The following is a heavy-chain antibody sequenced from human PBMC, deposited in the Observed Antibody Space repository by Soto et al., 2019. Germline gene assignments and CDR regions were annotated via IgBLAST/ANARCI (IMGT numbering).Heavy chain of an antibody. CDR2: IFTSGTTI. CDR1: GFTFSSYS. D-gene: IGHD3-9*01. Sequence: EVQLVESGGGLVQPGGSLRLSCVASGFTFSSYSMVWVRQAPGKGLEWVSYIFTSGTTIYYADSVKGRFTVSRDNAKNSLFLLINSLRAEDTAVYYCARDKDWAFDYWGQGTLVTVSS. J-gene: IGHJ4*02. CDR3: ARDKDWAFDY. V-gene: IGHV3-48*03.